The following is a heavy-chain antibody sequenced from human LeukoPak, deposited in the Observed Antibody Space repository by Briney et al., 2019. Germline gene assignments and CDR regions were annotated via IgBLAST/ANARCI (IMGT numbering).Heavy chain of an antibody. J-gene: IGHJ4*02. V-gene: IGHV1-69*06. D-gene: IGHD2-2*01. CDR3: ARDRGCSSTSCYQEYDY. CDR1: GGTFSSYA. Sequence: ASVKVSCKASGGTFSSYAISWVRQAPGQGLEWMGGIIPIFGTANYAQKFQGRVTITADKSTSTAYMELSSLRSEDTAVYYCARDRGCSSTSCYQEYDYWGQGTLVTVSS. CDR2: IIPIFGTA.